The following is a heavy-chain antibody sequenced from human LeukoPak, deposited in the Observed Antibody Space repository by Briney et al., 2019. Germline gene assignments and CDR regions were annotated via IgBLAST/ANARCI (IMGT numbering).Heavy chain of an antibody. CDR3: ARVMTTVTKAFDY. D-gene: IGHD4-17*01. CDR2: ISSSGSII. V-gene: IGHV3-11*04. J-gene: IGHJ4*02. CDR1: GFIFSDYY. Sequence: GGSLRLSCAASGFIFSDYYMSWIRQAPGKGLEWVSYISSSGSIIYYADSVKGRFTISRDNAKNSLYLQMNSLRAEDTAVYYCARVMTTVTKAFDYWGQGTLVTVSS.